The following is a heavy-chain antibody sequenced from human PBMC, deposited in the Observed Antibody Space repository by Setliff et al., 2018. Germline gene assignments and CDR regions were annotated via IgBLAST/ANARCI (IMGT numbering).Heavy chain of an antibody. J-gene: IGHJ4*02. D-gene: IGHD5-18*01. V-gene: IGHV3-49*04. CDR2: IRSKAYGGTT. CDR1: GFTFGDYA. CDR3: TSGYSNGYADY. Sequence: PGGSLRLSCTASGFTFGDYAMSWVRQAPGKGLEWVGFIRSKAYGGTTEYAASVKGRFTISRDDSKSIAYLQMNSLKTEDTAVYYCTSGYSNGYADYWGQGTLVTVSS.